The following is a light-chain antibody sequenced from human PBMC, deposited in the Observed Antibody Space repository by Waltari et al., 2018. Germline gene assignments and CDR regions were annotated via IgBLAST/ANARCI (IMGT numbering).Light chain of an antibody. CDR1: SSDAGGYNY. CDR3: TSFTSSNTWV. CDR2: EVT. Sequence: QSALTQPASVSGSPGQLITISCTGTSSDAGGYNYVSWYQQHPGKAPKVMIYEVTNRPSGVSHRFSGSKSDNTASLTISGLQAEDEADYYCTSFTSSNTWVFGGGTKLTVL. V-gene: IGLV2-14*01. J-gene: IGLJ3*02.